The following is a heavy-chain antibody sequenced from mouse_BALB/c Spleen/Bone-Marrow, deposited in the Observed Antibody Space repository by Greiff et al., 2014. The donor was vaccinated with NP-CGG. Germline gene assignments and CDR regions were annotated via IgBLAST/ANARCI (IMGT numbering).Heavy chain of an antibody. CDR3: TREDYGYTFAY. V-gene: IGHV5-6-4*01. CDR1: GFTFSSYT. Sequence: VQLKESGGGLVKPGGSPKLSCAASGFTFSSYTMSWVRQTPEKRLEWVATISSGGSYTYYPDSVKGRFTISRDNAKNTLYLQMSSLKSEDTAMYYCTREDYGYTFAYWGQGTLVTVSA. CDR2: ISSGGSYT. D-gene: IGHD1-2*01. J-gene: IGHJ3*01.